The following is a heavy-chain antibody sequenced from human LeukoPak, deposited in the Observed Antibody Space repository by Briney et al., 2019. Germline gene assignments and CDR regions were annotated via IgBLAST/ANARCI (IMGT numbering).Heavy chain of an antibody. CDR1: GFTFSSYG. CDR3: ARDKYSSSSPLLPTGY. Sequence: GGSLRLSCAASGFTFSSYGMHWVRQAPGKGLEWVAVISYDGSNKYYADSVKGRFTISRDNSKNTLYLQMNSLRAEDTAVYYCARDKYSSSSPLLPTGYWGQGTLVTVSS. D-gene: IGHD6-6*01. CDR2: ISYDGSNK. V-gene: IGHV3-30*03. J-gene: IGHJ4*02.